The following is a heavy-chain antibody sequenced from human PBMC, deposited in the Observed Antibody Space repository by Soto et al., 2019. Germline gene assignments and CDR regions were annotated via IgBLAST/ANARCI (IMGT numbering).Heavy chain of an antibody. Sequence: QVQLQQWGAGLLKPSETLSLTCAVYGGSFSGYYWSWIRQPPGKGLEWIGEINHSGSTNYNPSLKSRVTISVDTSKNQFSLKLSSVTAADTAVYYCARGNGVRAPRSRTRGAFDIWGQGTMVTVSS. CDR1: GGSFSGYY. V-gene: IGHV4-34*01. J-gene: IGHJ3*02. CDR2: INHSGST. D-gene: IGHD2-8*01. CDR3: ARGNGVRAPRSRTRGAFDI.